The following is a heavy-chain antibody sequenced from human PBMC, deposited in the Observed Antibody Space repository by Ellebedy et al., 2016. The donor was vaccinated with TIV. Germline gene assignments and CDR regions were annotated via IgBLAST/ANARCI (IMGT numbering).Heavy chain of an antibody. D-gene: IGHD2-15*01. CDR1: GPIFSHNW. CDR3: ARYCSGGSCLSTGCYYGMDV. V-gene: IGHV3-7*03. Sequence: PGGSLRLSCVDSGPIFSHNWMSWVRQAPGKGLEWVANINQDGSDKSYVDSVKGRFSISRDNAKNSLYLQMNSLRAEDTAVYYCARYCSGGSCLSTGCYYGMDVWGQGTTVTVSS. J-gene: IGHJ6*02. CDR2: INQDGSDK.